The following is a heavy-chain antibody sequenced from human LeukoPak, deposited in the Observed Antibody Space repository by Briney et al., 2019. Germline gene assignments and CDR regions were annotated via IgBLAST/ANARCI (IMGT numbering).Heavy chain of an antibody. CDR3: ARGSALIAAAGMSGVDY. CDR2: IIPIFGTA. V-gene: IGHV1-69*05. D-gene: IGHD6-13*01. J-gene: IGHJ4*02. CDR1: GGTFSSYA. Sequence: SVKVSCKASGGTFSSYAISWVRQAPGQGLEWMGGIIPIFGTANYAQKFQGRVTITTDESTSTAYMELSSLRSEDTAVYYCARGSALIAAAGMSGVDYWGQGTLVTVSS.